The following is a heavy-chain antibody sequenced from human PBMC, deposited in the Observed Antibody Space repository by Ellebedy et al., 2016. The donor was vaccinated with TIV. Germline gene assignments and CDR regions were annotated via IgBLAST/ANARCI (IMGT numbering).Heavy chain of an antibody. J-gene: IGHJ4*02. CDR1: GFTFSSYG. CDR3: ARATSGFDF. D-gene: IGHD3-10*01. V-gene: IGHV3-13*01. Sequence: GASLKISCAASGFTFSSYGMHWVRQATGKGLEWVSAIGTAGDTYYPGSVKGRFTISRENAKNSLYLQMNSLRAEDTAVDYCARATSGFDFWGQGALVTVSS. CDR2: IGTAGDT.